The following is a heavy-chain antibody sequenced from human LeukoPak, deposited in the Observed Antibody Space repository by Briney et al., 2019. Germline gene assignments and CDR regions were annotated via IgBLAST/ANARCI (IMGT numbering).Heavy chain of an antibody. Sequence: PGGSLRLSCAASGFTFSSYAMHWVRQAPGKGLEWVAVISSDGSNKYADSVKGRFTISRENSKNTLYLQMNSLRAEDTAVYYCARDKGYSSGWPHFDYWGQGTLVTVSS. CDR3: ARDKGYSSGWPHFDY. CDR1: GFTFSSYA. CDR2: ISSDGSNK. D-gene: IGHD6-19*01. J-gene: IGHJ4*02. V-gene: IGHV3-30*03.